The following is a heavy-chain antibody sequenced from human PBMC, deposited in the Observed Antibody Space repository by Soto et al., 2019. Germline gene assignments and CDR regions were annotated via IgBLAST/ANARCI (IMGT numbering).Heavy chain of an antibody. J-gene: IGHJ4*02. CDR2: IKQDGSEK. D-gene: IGHD6-13*01. V-gene: IGHV3-7*01. Sequence: GGSLRLSCAASGFTFSSYWMSWVRQAPGKGLEWVANIKQDGSEKYYVDSVKGRFTISRDNAKNSLYLQMNSLRAEDTAVYYCAKHDLGYSSSWFPTHFDYWGQGTLVTVSS. CDR3: AKHDLGYSSSWFPTHFDY. CDR1: GFTFSSYW.